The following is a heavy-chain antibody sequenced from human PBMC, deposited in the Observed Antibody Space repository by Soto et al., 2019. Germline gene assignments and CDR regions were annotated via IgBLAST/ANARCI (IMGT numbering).Heavy chain of an antibody. CDR2: ISSTSSTI. J-gene: IGHJ6*02. V-gene: IGHV3-48*02. D-gene: IGHD5-18*01. CDR1: GFTFSSYS. CDR3: ARENSYGYYYGMDV. Sequence: GWSLRLACAAAGFTFSSYSMNWVRQAPGKGLEWASYISSTSSTIYYADSVKRRFTISXXXAXXXXXLXXNXXRDXDPAVYHCARENSYGYYYGMDVWGQGTTVTVSS.